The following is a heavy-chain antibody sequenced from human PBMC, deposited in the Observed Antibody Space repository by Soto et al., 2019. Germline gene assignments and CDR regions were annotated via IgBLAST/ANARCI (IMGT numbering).Heavy chain of an antibody. V-gene: IGHV3-21*01. CDR3: ARESEGLTSNFDY. J-gene: IGHJ4*02. Sequence: PGGSLRLSCAASGFTFTRYSMNWVRQAPGKGLEWVSSISSTTNYIYYADSMKGRFTVSRDNAKNSVYLEMNSLSAEDTAVYYCARESEGLTSNFDYWGQGTLVTVYS. CDR2: ISSTTNYI. CDR1: GFTFTRYS.